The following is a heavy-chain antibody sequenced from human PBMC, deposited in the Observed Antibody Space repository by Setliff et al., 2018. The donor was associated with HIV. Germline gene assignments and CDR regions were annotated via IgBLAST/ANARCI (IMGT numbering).Heavy chain of an antibody. CDR3: ARDPHPTFSGTPRGDAFDI. D-gene: IGHD1-26*01. V-gene: IGHV4-28*03. J-gene: IGHJ3*02. CDR2: IYYSGST. CDR1: GFTFTNAW. Sequence: SGESLKISCAASGFTFTNAWMSWVRQAPGKGLEWIGSIYYSGSTYYNPSLRSRVTILTHTSKNQLSLDLRSVTAADTAVYYCARDPHPTFSGTPRGDAFDIWGQGTMVTVSS.